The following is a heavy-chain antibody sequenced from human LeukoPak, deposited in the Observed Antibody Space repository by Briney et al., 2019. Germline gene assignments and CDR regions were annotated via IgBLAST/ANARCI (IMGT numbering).Heavy chain of an antibody. V-gene: IGHV3-43*02. CDR1: GFTFDDYV. CDR2: ISGVGSGT. J-gene: IGHJ5*02. CDR3: ATQNPPGSGYYDTYNWFDP. D-gene: IGHD5-12*01. Sequence: GGSLSPSCTASGFTFDDYVMHWVRQAPGEGLEWVSLISGVGSGTYYADSVKGRFTISRGNSKNSLFLHMSGLRAEDTALYYCATQNPPGSGYYDTYNWFDPWGQGTLVTVAS.